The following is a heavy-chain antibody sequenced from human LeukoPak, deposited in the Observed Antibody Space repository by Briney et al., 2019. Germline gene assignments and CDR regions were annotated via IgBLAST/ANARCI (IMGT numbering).Heavy chain of an antibody. CDR3: ARQGSGYPYYYYYYMDV. CDR2: IYYSGST. J-gene: IGHJ6*03. V-gene: IGHV4-39*01. CDR1: GGSISSSSYY. D-gene: IGHD3-22*01. Sequence: SETLSLTCTVSGGSISSSSYYWGWIRQPPGKGLEWIGSIYYSGSTYYNPSLKSRVTISVDTSKNHFSLKLSSVTAADTAVYYCARQGSGYPYYYYYYMDVWGKGTTVTVSS.